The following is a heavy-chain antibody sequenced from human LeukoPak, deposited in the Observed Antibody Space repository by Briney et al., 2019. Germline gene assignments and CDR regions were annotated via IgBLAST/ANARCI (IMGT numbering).Heavy chain of an antibody. Sequence: PSETLSLTCTVSGGSISSYYWSWIRQPAGKGLEWIGRIYTSGSTNYNPFLKSRVTMSVDTSKNQFSLKLSSVTAADTAVYYCASTKVEGDYSSGWYENDAFDIWGQGTMVTVSS. CDR2: IYTSGST. D-gene: IGHD6-19*01. J-gene: IGHJ3*02. CDR3: ASTKVEGDYSSGWYENDAFDI. CDR1: GGSISSYY. V-gene: IGHV4-4*07.